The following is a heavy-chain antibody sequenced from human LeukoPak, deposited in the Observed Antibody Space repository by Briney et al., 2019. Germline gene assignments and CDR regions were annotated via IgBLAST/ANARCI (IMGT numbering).Heavy chain of an antibody. Sequence: GGSLRLSCGVSGFSVSDKYMSWVRQAPGKGLEWVSVCYTGGNKYYADFVKGRFTISRDNSNNMVFLQMNSLTVEDTALYYCAGGQMFTSGGFDNWGQGTLVTVSS. CDR2: CYTGGNK. D-gene: IGHD6-19*01. CDR3: AGGQMFTSGGFDN. V-gene: IGHV3-53*01. J-gene: IGHJ4*02. CDR1: GFSVSDKY.